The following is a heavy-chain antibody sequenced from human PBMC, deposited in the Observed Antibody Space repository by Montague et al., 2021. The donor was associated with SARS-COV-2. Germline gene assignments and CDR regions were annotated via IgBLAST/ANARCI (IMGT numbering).Heavy chain of an antibody. V-gene: IGHV4-39*01. Sequence: SETLSLTCTVSGGSINSTTYYWAWIRQPPGKGLEWIGSVYYTGSNYYNPSLQSRGTMSVDTSKNQFSLKLSSVTAADTAVYYCARGAPTITMIVVVFTGAGWYFDLWGRGTLVTVSS. CDR1: GGSINSTTYY. J-gene: IGHJ2*01. CDR3: ARGAPTITMIVVVFTGAGWYFDL. D-gene: IGHD3-22*01. CDR2: VYYTGSN.